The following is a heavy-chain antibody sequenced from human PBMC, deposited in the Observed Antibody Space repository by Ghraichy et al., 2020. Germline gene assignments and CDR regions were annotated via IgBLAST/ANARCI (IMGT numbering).Heavy chain of an antibody. J-gene: IGHJ4*02. V-gene: IGHV3-30*02. D-gene: IGHD2-2*01. CDR2: IRYDGSNK. CDR1: GFTFSSYG. CDR3: ARVPSRRHNDY. Sequence: GGSLRLSCAASGFTFSSYGMHWVRQAPGKGLEWVAFIRYDGSNKYYADSLKGRFTISRDNSKNTLYLQMNSLRAEDTAVYYCARVPSRRHNDYWGQGTLVTVSS.